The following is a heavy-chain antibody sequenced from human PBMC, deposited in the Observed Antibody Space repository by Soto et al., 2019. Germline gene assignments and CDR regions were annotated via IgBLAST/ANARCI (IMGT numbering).Heavy chain of an antibody. D-gene: IGHD6-25*01. Sequence: GASSEVSCKVSGYTLTELSMHWVRQAPGKGLEWMGGFDPEDGETIYAQKFQGRVTMTEDTSTDTAYMELSSLRSEDTAVYYCATFSGYFNWFDPWGQGTLVTVSS. CDR1: GYTLTELS. J-gene: IGHJ5*02. CDR3: ATFSGYFNWFDP. CDR2: FDPEDGET. V-gene: IGHV1-24*01.